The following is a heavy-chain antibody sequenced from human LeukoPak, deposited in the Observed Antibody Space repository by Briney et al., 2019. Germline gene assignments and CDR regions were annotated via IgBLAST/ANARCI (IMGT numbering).Heavy chain of an antibody. CDR3: ARTPPKGDIDT. CDR1: GYTFSSDG. Sequence: ASVTVSCKAPGYTFSSDGITWVRQAPGQGLEWMGWISLYDVNTNYAQKFQGRVTMTSDSSEATVYMEVRSLTSEDTAVYYCARTPPKGDIDTWGQGTMVTVSS. D-gene: IGHD2-21*02. J-gene: IGHJ5*02. CDR2: ISLYDVNT. V-gene: IGHV1-18*01.